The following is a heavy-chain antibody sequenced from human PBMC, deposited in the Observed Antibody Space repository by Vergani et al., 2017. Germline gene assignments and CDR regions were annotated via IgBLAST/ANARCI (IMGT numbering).Heavy chain of an antibody. CDR3: AKALTDYYDSSGSDY. D-gene: IGHD3-22*01. CDR1: GYSFTSYW. Sequence: EVQLVQSGAEVKKPGESLKISCKGSGYSFTSYWIGWVRQMPGKGLEWMGIIYPGDSDTRYSPSFQGQVTISADKSISTAYLQWSSLKASDTAMYYCAKALTDYYDSSGSDYWGQGTLVTVSS. V-gene: IGHV5-51*03. J-gene: IGHJ4*02. CDR2: IYPGDSDT.